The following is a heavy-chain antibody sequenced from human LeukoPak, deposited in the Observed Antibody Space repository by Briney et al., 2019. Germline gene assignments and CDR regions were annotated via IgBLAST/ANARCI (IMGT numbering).Heavy chain of an antibody. CDR3: TTSGAHTYYYDSSGYLGSY. J-gene: IGHJ4*02. CDR2: IKSKTDGGTT. CDR1: GFTFSNAW. V-gene: IGHV3-15*01. Sequence: GGSLRLSCAASGFTFSNAWMGWVRQAPGKGLEWVGRIKSKTDGGTTDYAAPVKGRFTISRDDSKNTLYLQMNSLKTEDTAVYYCTTSGAHTYYYDSSGYLGSYWGQGTLVTVSS. D-gene: IGHD3-22*01.